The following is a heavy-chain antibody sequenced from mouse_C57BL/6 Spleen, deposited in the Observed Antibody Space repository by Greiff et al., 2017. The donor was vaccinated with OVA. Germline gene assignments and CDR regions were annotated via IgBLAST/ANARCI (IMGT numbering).Heavy chain of an antibody. CDR2: IYPNSGST. D-gene: IGHD2-4*01. J-gene: IGHJ2*01. CDR1: GYTFTSYW. CDR3: APISSYDCCGTDNYMDY. Sequence: VQLQQPGAELVKPGASVKLSCKASGYTFTSYWMHWVKQRPGQGLEWIGMIYPNSGSTNYNEKFKSKATLTVDKSSSTAYMQLSNLTSEDSAVXYCAPISSYDCCGTDNYMDYWGQGTTLTVSS. V-gene: IGHV1-64*01.